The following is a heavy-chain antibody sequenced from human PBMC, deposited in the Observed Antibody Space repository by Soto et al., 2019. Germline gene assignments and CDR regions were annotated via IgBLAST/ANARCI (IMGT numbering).Heavy chain of an antibody. CDR3: ARDQGVAAAGITWFDP. D-gene: IGHD6-13*01. CDR2: IHSSGST. V-gene: IGHV4-4*07. Sequence: PSETLSLTCTVSGASMNSYHWSWIRQPAGKGLEWIGHIHSSGSTNYNPSLKSRVTMSVDTSKNQFSLRLMSLTAADTAVYYCARDQGVAAAGITWFDPWGQGSLVIVS. J-gene: IGHJ5*02. CDR1: GASMNSYH.